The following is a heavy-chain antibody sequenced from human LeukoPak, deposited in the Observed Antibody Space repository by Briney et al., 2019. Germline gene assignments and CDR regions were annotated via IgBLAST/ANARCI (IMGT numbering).Heavy chain of an antibody. Sequence: GESLKISCKGSGYSFPSYWIAWVRQMPGKGLEWMGTIYPGDSHTRYSPSFQGKVTMSADKSISTAYLQWSSLRASDTAMYYCARSSVNWFDPWGQGTLVTVSS. CDR1: GYSFPSYW. CDR2: IYPGDSHT. D-gene: IGHD3-3*01. V-gene: IGHV5-51*01. CDR3: ARSSVNWFDP. J-gene: IGHJ5*02.